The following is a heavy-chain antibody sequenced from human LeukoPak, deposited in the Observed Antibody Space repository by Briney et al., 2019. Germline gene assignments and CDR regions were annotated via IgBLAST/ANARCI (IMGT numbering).Heavy chain of an antibody. Sequence: GGSLRLSCAASGFTFASYSMNWVRQAPGKGLEWVSSISGDSTYIYNAGSVKGRFTISRDNAKNSLYLQMNSLRAEDTAVYYCAYVGSGWYEAGYYFDYWGQGTLVTVSS. CDR2: ISGDSTYI. CDR1: GFTFASYS. V-gene: IGHV3-21*01. J-gene: IGHJ4*02. D-gene: IGHD6-19*01. CDR3: AYVGSGWYEAGYYFDY.